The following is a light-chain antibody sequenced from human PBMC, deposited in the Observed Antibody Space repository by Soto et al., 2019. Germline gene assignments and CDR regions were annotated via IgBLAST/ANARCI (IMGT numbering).Light chain of an antibody. CDR3: GTWDSSLSAGGSYV. Sequence: QSVLTQPPSVSAAPGQKVTISCSGSSSNIGNNYVSWYQQLPGTAPKLLTYDNNKRPSGIPDRFSGSKSGTSATLGITGLQTGDEADYYCGTWDSSLSAGGSYVFGTGTKLTVL. V-gene: IGLV1-51*01. CDR2: DNN. J-gene: IGLJ1*01. CDR1: SSNIGNNY.